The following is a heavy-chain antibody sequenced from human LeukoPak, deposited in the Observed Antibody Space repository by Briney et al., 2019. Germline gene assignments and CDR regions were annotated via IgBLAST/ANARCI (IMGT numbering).Heavy chain of an antibody. CDR2: INHSGST. D-gene: IGHD3-9*01. CDR3: ARGRTILLFHY. J-gene: IGHJ4*02. Sequence: SETLSLTCAVYGGSFSGYYWSWTRQPPGKGLEWIGEINHSGSTNYNPSLKSRVTISVDTSKNQFSLKLSSVTAADTAVYYCARGRTILLFHYWGQGTLVTVSS. CDR1: GGSFSGYY. V-gene: IGHV4-34*01.